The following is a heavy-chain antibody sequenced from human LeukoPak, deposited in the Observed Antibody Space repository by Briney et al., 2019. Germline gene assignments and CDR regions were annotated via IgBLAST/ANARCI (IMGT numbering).Heavy chain of an antibody. J-gene: IGHJ4*02. CDR2: INPNSGGT. CDR1: GYTFTGYY. V-gene: IGHV1-2*02. Sequence: ASVTVSCKASGYTFTGYYMHWVRQAPGQGLEWMGWINPNSGGTNYAQRFQGRVTMTGDTSISTAYMELSGLRSDDTAVYYCARGGGFYTPQDYWGQGTLVSVSS. CDR3: ARGGGFYTPQDY. D-gene: IGHD3-3*01.